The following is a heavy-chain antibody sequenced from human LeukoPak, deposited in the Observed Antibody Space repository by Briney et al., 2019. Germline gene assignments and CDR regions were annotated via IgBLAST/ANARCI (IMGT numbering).Heavy chain of an antibody. Sequence: GGSLRLSCTASRFNVNNYWMHWVRQAPGKGLVWVSRINEDGRVTIYAGSVRGRFTISRDSVENTLHLQMNSLRAEDTAVYYCVKDFGGNSDYWGQGTLVTVSS. CDR2: INEDGRVT. J-gene: IGHJ4*02. V-gene: IGHV3-74*01. CDR1: RFNVNNYW. D-gene: IGHD4-23*01. CDR3: VKDFGGNSDY.